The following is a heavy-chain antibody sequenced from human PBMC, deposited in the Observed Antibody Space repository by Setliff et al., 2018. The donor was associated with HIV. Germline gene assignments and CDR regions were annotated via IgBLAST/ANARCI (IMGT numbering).Heavy chain of an antibody. CDR1: GYTFTAYY. V-gene: IGHV1-2*04. D-gene: IGHD3-10*01. CDR3: VREVRAAYKGPLWFGQSDPRPYTFDI. CDR2: INPYSGGK. J-gene: IGHJ3*02. Sequence: GASVKVSCKASGYTFTAYYIHWVRQAPGQGLEWMGWINPYSGGKNYAQNFQGWVTMTRDTSITTAYMELSRLTSDDTALYFCVREVRAAYKGPLWFGQSDPRPYTFDIWGQGTMVTVSS.